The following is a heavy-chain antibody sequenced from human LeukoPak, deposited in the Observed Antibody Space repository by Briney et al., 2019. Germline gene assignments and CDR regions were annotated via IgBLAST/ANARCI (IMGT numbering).Heavy chain of an antibody. CDR3: ARAYSTLFDY. CDR1: GGSISSGSYY. J-gene: IGHJ4*02. V-gene: IGHV4-39*07. CDR2: IYHSGST. Sequence: SETLSLTCTVSGGSISSGSYYWGWIRQPPGKGLEWIGGIYHSGSTYYNPSLKSRVTISLDTSKNQFSLKLSSVTAADTAVYYCARAYSTLFDYWGQGTLVTVSS. D-gene: IGHD2/OR15-2a*01.